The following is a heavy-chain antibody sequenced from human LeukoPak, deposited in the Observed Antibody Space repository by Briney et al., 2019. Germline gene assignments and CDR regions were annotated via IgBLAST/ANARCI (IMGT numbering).Heavy chain of an antibody. CDR2: ISGSGGST. CDR1: GFTFSSYA. V-gene: IGHV3-23*01. D-gene: IGHD6-19*01. J-gene: IGHJ4*02. CDR3: ARSTLTPWFNLYSSGWGEDY. Sequence: GGSLRLSCAASGFTFSSYAMSWVRQAPGKGLEWVSAISGSGGSTYYADSVKGRFTISRDNYKNMVFLQMNSLRAEDTAVYYCARSTLTPWFNLYSSGWGEDYWGQGTLVTVSS.